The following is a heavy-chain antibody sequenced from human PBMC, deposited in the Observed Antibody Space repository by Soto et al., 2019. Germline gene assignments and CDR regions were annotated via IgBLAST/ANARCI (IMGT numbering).Heavy chain of an antibody. CDR3: ARDRRSVTTYYYYMDV. D-gene: IGHD4-4*01. J-gene: IGHJ6*03. CDR2: INPNSGGT. Sequence: ASVKVSCKASGYTFTGYYMHWVRQAPGQGLEWMGWINPNSGGTNYAQKFQGWVTMTRDTSISTAYMELSSLRSEDTAVYYCARDRRSVTTYYYYMDVWGKGTTVTVSS. V-gene: IGHV1-2*04. CDR1: GYTFTGYY.